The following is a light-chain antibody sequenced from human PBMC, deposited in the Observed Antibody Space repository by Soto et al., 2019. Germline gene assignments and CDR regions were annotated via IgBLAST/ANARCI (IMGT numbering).Light chain of an antibody. CDR1: QSIYNY. CDR3: QQSYSTPVT. J-gene: IGKJ2*01. Sequence: DIQMTQSPSSLSASVGDRVTITCRASQSIYNYLNWYQQKPGKAPKLLIYAASSLQSGVPSRFSGSGSGTEFTLTISSLQPEDFATYYCQQSYSTPVTLGQGTKLEIK. CDR2: AAS. V-gene: IGKV1-39*01.